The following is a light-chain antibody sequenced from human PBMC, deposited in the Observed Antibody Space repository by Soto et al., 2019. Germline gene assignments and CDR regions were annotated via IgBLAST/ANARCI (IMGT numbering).Light chain of an antibody. CDR1: QTISNY. Sequence: DIHMTQSPSSLSDLVGDRVTIACRAGQTISNYVNWYQQKPGKAPKLLIYKASTLKSGVPSRFSGSGSGTKFTLTIASLQPDDLATYYCQRYETFSGTLGPGTKVDIK. V-gene: IGKV1-5*03. J-gene: IGKJ1*01. CDR2: KAS. CDR3: QRYETFSGT.